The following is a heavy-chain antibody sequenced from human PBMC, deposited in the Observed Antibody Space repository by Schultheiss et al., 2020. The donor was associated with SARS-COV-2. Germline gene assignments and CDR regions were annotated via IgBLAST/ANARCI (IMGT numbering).Heavy chain of an antibody. J-gene: IGHJ6*03. CDR1: GGSISSYY. D-gene: IGHD3-16*02. CDR3: ASFPVRPYYYYMDV. CDR2: IYYSGST. Sequence: SETLSLTCTVSGGSISSYYWSWIRQPPGKGLEWIGYIYYSGSTNYNPSLKSRVTISVDTSKNQFSLKLSSVTAADTAVYYCASFPVRPYYYYMDVWGKGTTVTVSS. V-gene: IGHV4-59*01.